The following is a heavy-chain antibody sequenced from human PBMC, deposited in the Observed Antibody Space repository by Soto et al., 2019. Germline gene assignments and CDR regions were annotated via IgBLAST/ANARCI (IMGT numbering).Heavy chain of an antibody. V-gene: IGHV4-39*01. J-gene: IGHJ5*02. CDR1: GGSSSDGAYY. D-gene: IGHD2-21*02. CDR3: ARHPSDFWFDP. CDR2: VSHSGST. Sequence: SETLSLTCTVSGGSSSDGAYYWSWVRQPPGKALEWIGEVSHSGSTNYNPSLKSRVTVSVDTSKNQFSLKLSSVTAADTAVYYCARHPSDFWFDPWGQGTLVTVSS.